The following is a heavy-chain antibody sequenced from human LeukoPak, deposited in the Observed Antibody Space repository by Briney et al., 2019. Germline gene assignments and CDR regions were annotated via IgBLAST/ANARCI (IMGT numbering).Heavy chain of an antibody. CDR3: ARRQGYYDSRGYYPWAFDI. V-gene: IGHV5-51*01. D-gene: IGHD3-22*01. Sequence: GESLKISCKGSGYSFTTYWIGWARQMPGKGLEWMGIIYPSDSDTTYSPSFQGQVTISVDKSVDTAYLQWSSLKASDTAMYYCARRQGYYDSRGYYPWAFDIWAQGTMVTVSS. CDR1: GYSFTTYW. CDR2: IYPSDSDT. J-gene: IGHJ3*02.